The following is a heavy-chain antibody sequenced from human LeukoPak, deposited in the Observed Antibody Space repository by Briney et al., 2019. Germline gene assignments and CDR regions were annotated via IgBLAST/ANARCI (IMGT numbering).Heavy chain of an antibody. CDR2: IYFSGST. J-gene: IGHJ4*02. CDR1: GGSISSSSYY. V-gene: IGHV4-39*07. CDR3: ARGVAGTGGDD. D-gene: IGHD6-19*01. Sequence: SETLSLTCTVSGGSISSSSYYWGWIRQPPGKGLEWIGSIYFSGSTYYNPSLKSRVTISVDTSKNQFSLKLSSVTAADTAVYYCARGVAGTGGDDWGQGTLVTVSS.